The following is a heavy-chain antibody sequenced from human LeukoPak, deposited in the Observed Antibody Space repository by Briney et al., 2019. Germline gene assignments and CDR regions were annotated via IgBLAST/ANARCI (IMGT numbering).Heavy chain of an antibody. CDR2: IYYSGST. J-gene: IGHJ4*02. V-gene: IGHV4-59*08. CDR3: AKQTGSGLFILP. CDR1: GGSISSYY. D-gene: IGHD3/OR15-3a*01. Sequence: PSETLSLTCTVSGGSISSYYWGWIRQPPGKGLEWIGYIYYSGSTNYNPSLKSRITISVDTSENQFSLKLTSVTAADTAVYYCAKQTGSGLFILPGGQGTLVTVSS.